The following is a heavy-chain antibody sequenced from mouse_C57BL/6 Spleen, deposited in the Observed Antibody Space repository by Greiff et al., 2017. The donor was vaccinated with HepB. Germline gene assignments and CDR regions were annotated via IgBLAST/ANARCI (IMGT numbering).Heavy chain of an antibody. CDR1: GYTFTSYD. D-gene: IGHD1-1*01. Sequence: QVQLKQSGPELVKPGASVKLSCKASGYTFTSYDINWVKQRPGQGLEWIGWFYPRDGSTKYNEKFKGKATLTGDTSSSTAYMELHSLTSEDSAVYFCARRVYGSSYDYWGQGTTLTVSS. J-gene: IGHJ2*01. CDR2: FYPRDGST. V-gene: IGHV1-85*01. CDR3: ARRVYGSSYDY.